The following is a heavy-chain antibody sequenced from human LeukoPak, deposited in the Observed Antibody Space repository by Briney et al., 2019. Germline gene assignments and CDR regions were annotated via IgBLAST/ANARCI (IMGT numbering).Heavy chain of an antibody. Sequence: GGSLRLSCAASGFTFTDYWMHWVRQAPGRGVVGVSIINTDTRGTYYADSVKGRFTISRDNAKNTLYLQMNSLRAEDTAVYYCARGWIAAAALTFDYWGQGALVTVSA. D-gene: IGHD6-13*01. V-gene: IGHV3-74*01. CDR3: ARGWIAAAALTFDY. CDR1: GFTFTDYW. CDR2: INTDTRGT. J-gene: IGHJ4*02.